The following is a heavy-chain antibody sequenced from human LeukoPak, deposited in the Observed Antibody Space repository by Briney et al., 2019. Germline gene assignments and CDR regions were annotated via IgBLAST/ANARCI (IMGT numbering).Heavy chain of an antibody. J-gene: IGHJ4*02. CDR2: ISWSSGTT. V-gene: IGHV3-9*01. CDR1: GFTFEDYG. Sequence: PGRSLRLSCSASGFTFEDYGMHWIRQARGKGLEWVSSISWSSGTTAYADSVKGRFTISRDNAKNSLYLQMKSLRAEDTALYYCAKGSTLSYSSTWCDYWGQGTLVTVSS. D-gene: IGHD6-13*01. CDR3: AKGSTLSYSSTWCDY.